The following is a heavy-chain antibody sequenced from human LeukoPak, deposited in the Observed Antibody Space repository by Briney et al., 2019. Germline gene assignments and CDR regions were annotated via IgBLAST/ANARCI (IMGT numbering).Heavy chain of an antibody. V-gene: IGHV4-34*01. D-gene: IGHD5-24*01. CDR1: GGSFSGYY. J-gene: IGHJ4*02. CDR3: ARGRRWLQSPYFDY. Sequence: SETLSLTCAVYGGSFSGYYWSWIRQPPGKGLEWIGEINHSGSTNYNPSLKSRVTISVDTSKNQFSLELSSVTAADTAVYYCARGRRWLQSPYFDYWGQGTLVTVSS. CDR2: INHSGST.